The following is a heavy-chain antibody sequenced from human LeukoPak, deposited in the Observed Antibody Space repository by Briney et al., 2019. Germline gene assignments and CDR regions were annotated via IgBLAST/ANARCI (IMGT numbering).Heavy chain of an antibody. V-gene: IGHV1-18*04. J-gene: IGHJ5*02. CDR2: ISAYNGNT. CDR1: GYTFTGYY. CDR3: ARDRSSGYDNWFDP. Sequence: GASVKVSCKAPGYTFTGYYMHWVRQAPGQGLEWMGWISAYNGNTNYAQKLQGRVTMTTDTSTSTAYMELRSLRSDDTAVYYCARDRSSGYDNWFDPWGQGTLVTVSS. D-gene: IGHD5-12*01.